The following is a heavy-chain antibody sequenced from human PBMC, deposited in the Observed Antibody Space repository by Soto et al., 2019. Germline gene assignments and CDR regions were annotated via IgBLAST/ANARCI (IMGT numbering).Heavy chain of an antibody. CDR1: GFTFSSYA. Sequence: EVQLLESGGGLVQPGGSLRLSCAASGFTFSSYAMSWVRQAPGQGLEWVSAISGSDGSTYYADSVKGRFTISRDNSKTTLYLQMNSLRAEDTAVYYCAADSRMIVVVYNWFDPWGQGTLVTVSS. J-gene: IGHJ5*02. CDR3: AADSRMIVVVYNWFDP. D-gene: IGHD3-22*01. V-gene: IGHV3-23*01. CDR2: ISGSDGST.